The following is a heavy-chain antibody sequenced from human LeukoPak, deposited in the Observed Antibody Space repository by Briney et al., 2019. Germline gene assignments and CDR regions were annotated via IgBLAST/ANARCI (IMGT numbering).Heavy chain of an antibody. Sequence: SETLSLTCTVSGGSIITSRHYWVWIRQPPGKGLEWIGNIYYSGPTYYNPSLKSRVNISVDTSRNQFSLRLSSVTAADTAVYYCATFLTPSGTTGDYWGQGTLVTVSS. CDR2: IYYSGPT. CDR3: ATFLTPSGTTGDY. V-gene: IGHV4-39*01. CDR1: GGSIITSRHY. D-gene: IGHD1-7*01. J-gene: IGHJ4*02.